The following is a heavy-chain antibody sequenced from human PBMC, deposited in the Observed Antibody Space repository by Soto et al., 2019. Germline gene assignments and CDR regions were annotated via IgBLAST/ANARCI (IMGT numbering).Heavy chain of an antibody. CDR2: IAPIINIP. J-gene: IGHJ1*01. CDR3: ARAMCFGGSCYLEV. CDR1: GGTFSTYT. D-gene: IGHD2-15*01. V-gene: IGHV1-69*02. Sequence: QVQLVQSGAEVKKPGSSVKVSCKASGGTFSTYTISWVRQAPGQGLEWMGRIAPIINIPDYSQKFQGRVTITADKSTTTAYMELTSLRSEDTAVYSCARAMCFGGSCYLEVWGQRTLVTVSS.